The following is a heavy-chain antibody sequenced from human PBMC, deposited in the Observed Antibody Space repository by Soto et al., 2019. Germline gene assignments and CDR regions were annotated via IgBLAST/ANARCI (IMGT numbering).Heavy chain of an antibody. J-gene: IGHJ1*01. CDR2: IIPIFGTA. V-gene: IGHV1-69*12. D-gene: IGHD6-25*01. CDR3: ARATRDHRRLLSGHHEYCQH. CDR1: GGTFRSYA. Sequence: QVQLVQSGAELKKPGSSVNVSCKASGGTFRSYAISWGRQAPGQGLEWMGGIIPIFGTANYAQKFHGRVTTTATEPTSTADMDLSSLRSEDTDVYYCARATRDHRRLLSGHHEYCQHWGQGTLVTVSA.